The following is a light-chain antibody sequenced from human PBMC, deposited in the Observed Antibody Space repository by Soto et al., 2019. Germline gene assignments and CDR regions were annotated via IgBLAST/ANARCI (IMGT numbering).Light chain of an antibody. V-gene: IGKV3-15*01. CDR3: QHYNYWLWT. CDR1: QSVRSN. J-gene: IGKJ1*01. Sequence: EIVMTQSPATLSVSPGERATLSCRASQSVRSNLAWYQQKPCQAPRLLIYGASTRATGIPARFSGSGSGTEVTHTISSLQSEYFAVYYCQHYNYWLWTSGQGTKVEIK. CDR2: GAS.